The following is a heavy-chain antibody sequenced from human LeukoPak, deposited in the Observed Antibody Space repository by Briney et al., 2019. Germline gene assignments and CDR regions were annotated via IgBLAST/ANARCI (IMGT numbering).Heavy chain of an antibody. J-gene: IGHJ3*02. V-gene: IGHV3-48*01. CDR3: ARGRDHAFDI. CDR1: GLAFSSSA. CDR2: SSASSSDV. Sequence: GGSLRLSCAASGLAFSSSAMNWVRQTPGKGLEWLSYSSASSSDVYYADSVKGRFTISRDNAKSSLYLQMNSLTAEDTAIYFCARGRDHAFDIWGQGTRVTVYS.